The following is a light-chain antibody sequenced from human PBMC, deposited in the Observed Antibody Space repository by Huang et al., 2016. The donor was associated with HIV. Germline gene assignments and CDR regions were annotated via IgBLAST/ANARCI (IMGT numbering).Light chain of an antibody. V-gene: IGKV1-6*01. Sequence: AIQMTQSPSSLSASVGDRVTVTCRASQGIGNDLGWYQQKPGKAPKLLSYAASSVQSGVRSRFSGSGSGTDFTITISSLQPEDFATYYCLQDYNYPRTFGQGTKVEIK. CDR3: LQDYNYPRT. CDR2: AAS. CDR1: QGIGND. J-gene: IGKJ1*01.